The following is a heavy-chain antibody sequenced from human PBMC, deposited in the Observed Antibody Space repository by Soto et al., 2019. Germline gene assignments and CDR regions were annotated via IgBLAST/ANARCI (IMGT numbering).Heavy chain of an antibody. CDR2: ISYDGSNK. CDR3: ARAPEPYSSSPPFDY. D-gene: IGHD6-6*01. V-gene: IGHV3-30-3*01. Sequence: QPGGSLRLSCAASGFTFSSYAMHWVRQAPGKGLEWVAVISYDGSNKYYADSVKGRFTISRDNSKNTLYLQMNSLRAEDTAVYYCARAPEPYSSSPPFDYWGQGTLVTVSS. CDR1: GFTFSSYA. J-gene: IGHJ4*02.